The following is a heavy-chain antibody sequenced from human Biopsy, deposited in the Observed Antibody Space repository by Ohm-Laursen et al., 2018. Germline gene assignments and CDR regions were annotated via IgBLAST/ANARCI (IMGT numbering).Heavy chain of an antibody. J-gene: IGHJ2*01. Sequence: TLSLTCAVSGDSISSYYWSWIRQPLGKGLQWIGYVYYTGSTDYNPSLQSRVTISVDTSKNHFSLRLRSVTPADTAIYYCARDRGYYSDRTVPGYFDLWGRGTLVTVSS. D-gene: IGHD3-22*01. CDR2: VYYTGST. V-gene: IGHV4-59*01. CDR1: GDSISSYY. CDR3: ARDRGYYSDRTVPGYFDL.